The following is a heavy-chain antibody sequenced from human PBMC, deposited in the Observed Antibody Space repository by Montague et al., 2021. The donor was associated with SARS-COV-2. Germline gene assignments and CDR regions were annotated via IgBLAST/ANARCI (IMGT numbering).Heavy chain of an antibody. CDR1: DDSISTSTIYY. V-gene: IGHV4-39*01. CDR2: IYNSGRT. CDR3: ARGAPGY. Sequence: SETLSLTCAVSDDSISTSTIYYWGWIRQPPGKGLEWIGSIYNSGRTFYNPSLKSRVTMSVDASKNQFSVRLTSVTAADSAVYYCARGAPGYWGQGTLVTVSS. J-gene: IGHJ4*02.